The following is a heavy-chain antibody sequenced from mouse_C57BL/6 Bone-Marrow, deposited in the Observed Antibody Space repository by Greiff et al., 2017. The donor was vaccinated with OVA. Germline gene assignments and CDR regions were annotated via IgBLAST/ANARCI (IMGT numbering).Heavy chain of an antibody. V-gene: IGHV1-50*01. CDR3: AIGYYPYWYFDV. J-gene: IGHJ1*03. D-gene: IGHD2-3*01. CDR2: IDPSDSYT. CDR1: GYTFTSYW. Sequence: VQLQQSGAELVKPGASVKLSCKASGYTFTSYWMQWVKQRPGQGLEWIGEIDPSDSYTNYNQKFKGKATLTVDTSSSTAYMQLSSLTSEDSAVYYCAIGYYPYWYFDVWGTGTTVTVSS.